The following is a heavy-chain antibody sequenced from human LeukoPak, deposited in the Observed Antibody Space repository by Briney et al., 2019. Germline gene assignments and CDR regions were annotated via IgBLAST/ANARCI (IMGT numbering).Heavy chain of an antibody. V-gene: IGHV4-59*12. CDR1: GGSMRHFY. D-gene: IGHD2-21*01. CDR2: VHDSGNT. J-gene: IGHJ6*01. Sequence: PSETLSLTCSISGGSMRHFYWTWIRQAPGKGLEWIGYVHDSGNTGYHPSLKSRVTISTDTSKSQFSLKLNSVTAADTAVYFCATTEKNRYYINLWGPGTTVIVSS. CDR3: ATTEKNRYYINL.